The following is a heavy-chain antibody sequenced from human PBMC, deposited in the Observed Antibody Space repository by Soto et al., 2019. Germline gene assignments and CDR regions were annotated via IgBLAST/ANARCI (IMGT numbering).Heavy chain of an antibody. Sequence: PGESLTISCKGSGYSFTSYWINWVRQMPGKGLEWMGRIDPSDSYTNYSPSFQGHVTISADKSITTAYLQWSSLKASDTAMYYCARSRIAEDAFDIWGQGTMVTVS. J-gene: IGHJ3*02. D-gene: IGHD6-13*01. V-gene: IGHV5-10-1*01. CDR3: ARSRIAEDAFDI. CDR2: IDPSDSYT. CDR1: GYSFTSYW.